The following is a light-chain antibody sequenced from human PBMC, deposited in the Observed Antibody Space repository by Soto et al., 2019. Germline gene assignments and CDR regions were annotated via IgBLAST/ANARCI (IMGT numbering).Light chain of an antibody. J-gene: IGKJ4*01. V-gene: IGKV2-28*01. CDR1: QSLLHRNGYNY. Sequence: DIVMTQSPLSLPVTPGEPASISCRSSQSLLHRNGYNYLDWYLQKLGQSPQLLIYLGSNRASGVPDRFSGSGSGTDFTLKISRVEAEDVGIYFCMQSLQTPRLLTFGGGTKVEI. CDR2: LGS. CDR3: MQSLQTPRLLT.